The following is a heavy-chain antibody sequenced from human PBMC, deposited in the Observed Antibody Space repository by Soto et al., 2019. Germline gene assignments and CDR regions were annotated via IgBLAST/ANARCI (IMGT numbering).Heavy chain of an antibody. J-gene: IGHJ4*02. CDR1: GFSLTADGVG. CDR3: AHGAARRGDSFEY. D-gene: IGHD6-6*01. Sequence: QITLKASGPPLVRPTQTLTLTCTFSGFSLTADGVGVAWIRQPPGAALEWLGIIYWDDDKRYRPSLRTRLTITKDTSKNQVVLTMTNMDPADTATYFCAHGAARRGDSFEYWGQGTLVTVSP. V-gene: IGHV2-5*02. CDR2: IYWDDDK.